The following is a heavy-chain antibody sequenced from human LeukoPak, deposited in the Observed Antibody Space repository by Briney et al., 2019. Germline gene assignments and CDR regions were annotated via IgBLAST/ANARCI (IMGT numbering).Heavy chain of an antibody. Sequence: PGGSLRLSCAASAFTFSSYSMNWVRQAPGKGLEWVSTISSSGGGPSYADSVKGRFTISRDNSKNTLYLQMSSLRVEDTALYYCAKSAMAGGTRWFDPWGQATLVTVSS. CDR2: ISSSGGGP. J-gene: IGHJ5*02. D-gene: IGHD3-16*01. CDR3: AKSAMAGGTRWFDP. CDR1: AFTFSSYS. V-gene: IGHV3-23*01.